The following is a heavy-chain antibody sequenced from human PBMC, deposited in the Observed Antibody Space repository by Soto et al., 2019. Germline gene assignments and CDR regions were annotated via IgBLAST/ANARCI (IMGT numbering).Heavy chain of an antibody. D-gene: IGHD2-2*01. J-gene: IGHJ3*02. CDR2: IYYSGST. Sequence: QVQLQESGPGLVKPSQTLSLTCTVSGGSISSGGYYWSWIRQHPGKGLEWIGYIYYSGSTYYNPSLKSRVTISVDMSKNQFSLKLSSVTAADTAVYYCARYCSSTSCYSTYAFDIWGQGTMVTVSS. V-gene: IGHV4-31*03. CDR1: GGSISSGGYY. CDR3: ARYCSSTSCYSTYAFDI.